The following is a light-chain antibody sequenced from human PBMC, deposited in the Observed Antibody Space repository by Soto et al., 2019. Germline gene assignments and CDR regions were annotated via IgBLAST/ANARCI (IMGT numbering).Light chain of an antibody. Sequence: DIQMTQSPSTLSASVGDRVTITCRASQSISSWLAWYQQKPGKAPKLLIYDASSLESGVPSRFSGSGSGTEFTLTISSLQPDDFATYYCQQYNSYSLTFGGGAKVEIK. J-gene: IGKJ4*01. CDR3: QQYNSYSLT. CDR2: DAS. V-gene: IGKV1-5*01. CDR1: QSISSW.